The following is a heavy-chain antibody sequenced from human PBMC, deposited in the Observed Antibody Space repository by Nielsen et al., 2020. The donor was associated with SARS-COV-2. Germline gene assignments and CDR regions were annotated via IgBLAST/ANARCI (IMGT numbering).Heavy chain of an antibody. Sequence: KVSCKASGYIFTNYWIAWVRQMPGKDLEWMGITYPGGSDTRYSPSFQGQVTISVDKSISTAYLLLSSLKASDTAMYYCARHPQDYGMDVWGQGTTVTVS. J-gene: IGHJ6*02. V-gene: IGHV5-51*01. CDR2: TYPGGSDT. CDR3: ARHPQDYGMDV. CDR1: GYIFTNYW.